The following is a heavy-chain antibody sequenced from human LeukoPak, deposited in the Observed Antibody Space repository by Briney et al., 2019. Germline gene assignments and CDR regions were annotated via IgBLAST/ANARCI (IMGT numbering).Heavy chain of an antibody. D-gene: IGHD6-6*01. Sequence: GASVKVSCKASGYTFTGYYMHWVRQAPGQGLEWMGRINPNSGGTNYAQKFQGRVTMTRDTSISTAYMELSRLRSDDTAVYYCARAPEYSSSYLIDYWGQGTLATVSS. CDR2: INPNSGGT. CDR3: ARAPEYSSSYLIDY. CDR1: GYTFTGYY. J-gene: IGHJ4*02. V-gene: IGHV1-2*06.